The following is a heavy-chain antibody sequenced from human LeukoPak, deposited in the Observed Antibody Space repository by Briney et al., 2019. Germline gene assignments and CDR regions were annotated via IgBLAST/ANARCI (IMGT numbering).Heavy chain of an antibody. J-gene: IGHJ3*02. Sequence: PSETLSLTCTVSGGSISSYYWSWIRQPPGKGLEWIGYIYYSGSTNYNPSLKSQVTISVDTSKNQFSLKLSSVTAADPAVYYCARVTGDTAFDIWGQGTMVTVSS. CDR3: ARVTGDTAFDI. D-gene: IGHD7-27*01. CDR1: GGSISSYY. CDR2: IYYSGST. V-gene: IGHV4-59*01.